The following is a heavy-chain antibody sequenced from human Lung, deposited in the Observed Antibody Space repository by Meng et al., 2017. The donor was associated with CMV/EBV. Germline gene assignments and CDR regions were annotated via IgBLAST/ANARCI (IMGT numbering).Heavy chain of an antibody. D-gene: IGHD3-3*01. CDR1: GFTFSSYA. Sequence: GEXXKISCAASGFTFSSYAMSWVRQAPGKGLEWVSTISGRGGSTYYADSVKGRFTISRDNSKNTLYLQMNSLRAEDTAVYYCAIDFWSGYYLSDFDYWGRGNXVNCSS. CDR2: ISGRGGST. V-gene: IGHV3-23*01. CDR3: AIDFWSGYYLSDFDY. J-gene: IGHJ4*02.